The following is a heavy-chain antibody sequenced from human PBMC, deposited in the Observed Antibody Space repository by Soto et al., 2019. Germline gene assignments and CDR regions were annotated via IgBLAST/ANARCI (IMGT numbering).Heavy chain of an antibody. D-gene: IGHD5-18*01. CDR1: GGSISSGGYY. CDR3: ARGGYSYGFDY. V-gene: IGHV4-31*03. J-gene: IGHJ4*02. CDR2: IYYSGST. Sequence: QVQLQESGPGLVKPSQTLSLTCTVSGGSISSGGYYWSWIRQHPGKGLEWIGYIYYSGSTYYNPSLNCRVSISVYTSKNQFSLKLSSVTAADTAVYYCARGGYSYGFDYWGQGTLVTVSS.